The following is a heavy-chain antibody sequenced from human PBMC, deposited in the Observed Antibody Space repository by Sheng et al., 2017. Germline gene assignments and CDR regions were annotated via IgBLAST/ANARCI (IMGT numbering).Heavy chain of an antibody. CDR1: GFTCSNCD. Sequence: EVQLLESGGDLVQPGGSLRLSCAASGFTCSNCDINWVRQVPGKGLEWVSGITGSGEDSHYVDSVKGRFAISRDNSKNIIYLQMNSLRVEDTAVYYCAKLNWFEGGRGDRGYWGQGTWSP. CDR2: ITGSGEDS. D-gene: IGHD3-10*01. CDR3: AKLNWFEGGRGDRGY. J-gene: IGHJ4*02. V-gene: IGHV3-23*01.